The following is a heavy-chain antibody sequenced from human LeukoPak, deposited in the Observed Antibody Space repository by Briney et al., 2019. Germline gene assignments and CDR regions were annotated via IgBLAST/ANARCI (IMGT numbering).Heavy chain of an antibody. CDR2: INQDASEI. Sequence: GGSLRLSCAASGFAFSTYWMNWYRQAPGKGLEWVGNINQDASEINYVDSVRGRFTISRDNAKNSLHLQMNSLRAEDTAVYYCATDRDNSDWQKRFDSWGQGTLVTVSS. J-gene: IGHJ4*02. V-gene: IGHV3-7*01. CDR3: ATDRDNSDWQKRFDS. D-gene: IGHD2-21*02. CDR1: GFAFSTYW.